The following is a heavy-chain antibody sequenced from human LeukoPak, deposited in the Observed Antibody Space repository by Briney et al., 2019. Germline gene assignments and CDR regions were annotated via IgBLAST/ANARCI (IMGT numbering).Heavy chain of an antibody. CDR2: IIPIFGTA. V-gene: IGHV1-69*01. CDR1: GGTFSSYA. CDR3: ATSLRFLEWLPAINDY. Sequence: GASVKVSCKASGGTFSSYAISWVRQAPGQGLEWTGGIIPIFGTANYAQKFQGRVTITADESTSTAYMELSSLRSEDTAVYYCATSLRFLEWLPAINDYWGQGTLVTVSS. J-gene: IGHJ4*02. D-gene: IGHD3-3*01.